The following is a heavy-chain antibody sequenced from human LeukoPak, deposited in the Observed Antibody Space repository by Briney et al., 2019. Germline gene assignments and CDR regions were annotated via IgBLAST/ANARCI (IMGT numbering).Heavy chain of an antibody. CDR1: GFTFSSYA. V-gene: IGHV3-30*18. CDR3: AKDRRGYYYGSAHYYYYGMDV. CDR2: ISYDGSKK. J-gene: IGHJ6*02. D-gene: IGHD3-10*01. Sequence: GGSLRLSCAASGFTFSSYAMHWVRQAPGKGLEWVAVISYDGSKKYYADSVKGRFTISRDSSKNTLYLQMNSLRAEDTAVYYCAKDRRGYYYGSAHYYYYGMDVWGQGTTVTVSS.